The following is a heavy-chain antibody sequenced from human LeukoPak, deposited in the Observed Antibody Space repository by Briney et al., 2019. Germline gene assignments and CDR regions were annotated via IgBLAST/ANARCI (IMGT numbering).Heavy chain of an antibody. Sequence: ASVKVSCKASGYTFTSYGISWVRQAPGQGLEWVGWISAYNGNTNYAQKLQGRVTMTTDTSTSTAYMELRSLRSDDTAVYYCARIIIAAAGTGFDYWGQGTLVTVSS. CDR2: ISAYNGNT. CDR1: GYTFTSYG. V-gene: IGHV1-18*01. CDR3: ARIIIAAAGTGFDY. D-gene: IGHD6-13*01. J-gene: IGHJ4*02.